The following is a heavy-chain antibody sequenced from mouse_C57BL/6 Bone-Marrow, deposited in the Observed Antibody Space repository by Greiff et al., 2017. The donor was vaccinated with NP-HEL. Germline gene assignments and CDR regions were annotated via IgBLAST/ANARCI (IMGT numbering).Heavy chain of an antibody. Sequence: VQLVESGPELVKPGASVKISCKASGYAFSSSWMNWVKQRPGKGLEWIGRIYPGDGATTYNGKFKGKATLTAAKSSSTAYMQLSSLTSEDSAVYVCARSAGVRWWGAGTAVTVSA. CDR1: GYAFSSSW. J-gene: IGHJ1*01. D-gene: IGHD1-1*01. CDR3: ARSAGVRW. CDR2: IYPGDGAT. V-gene: IGHV1-82*01.